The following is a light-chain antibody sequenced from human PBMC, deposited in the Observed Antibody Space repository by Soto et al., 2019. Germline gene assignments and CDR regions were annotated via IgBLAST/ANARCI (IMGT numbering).Light chain of an antibody. J-gene: IGKJ4*01. Sequence: DLRMTQSPSSLSAYVGDRVTITCRASQDIRDELGWYQQRPGKAPKCLIYSASRLQSGVPSRFSGSGSGTEFTLTISSLQPEDSATYYCLQHNYYPLTFGGGTKVEI. CDR1: QDIRDE. CDR2: SAS. CDR3: LQHNYYPLT. V-gene: IGKV1-17*01.